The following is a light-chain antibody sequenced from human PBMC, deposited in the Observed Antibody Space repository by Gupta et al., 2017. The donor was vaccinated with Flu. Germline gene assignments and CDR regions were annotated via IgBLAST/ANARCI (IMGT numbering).Light chain of an antibody. V-gene: IGLV1-51*02. CDR1: SSNIGNNY. Sequence: QSVLTQPPSVSAAPGQKVTISCSGSSSNIGNNYVSWDQQLPGTAPKLLIYENNKRPSGIPDRFSGSKAGTSATLGITGLQTGDEADYYCGTWDSSLSTVFGGGTKLTVL. CDR3: GTWDSSLSTV. CDR2: ENN. J-gene: IGLJ2*01.